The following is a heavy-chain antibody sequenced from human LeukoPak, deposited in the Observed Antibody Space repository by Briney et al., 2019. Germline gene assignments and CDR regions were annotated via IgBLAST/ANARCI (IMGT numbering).Heavy chain of an antibody. V-gene: IGHV3-30*02. CDR2: IRYDGSNK. J-gene: IGHJ4*02. CDR1: GFTFSSYG. CDR3: ARDGYCTSGSCYIDY. Sequence: GGSLRLSCAASGFTFSSYGMHWVRQAPGKGLEWVAFIRYDGSNKYYADSVKGRFTISRDNAKNSLYLQMNSLRVEDTAIYYCARDGYCTSGSCYIDYWGQGTLVTVSS. D-gene: IGHD2-15*01.